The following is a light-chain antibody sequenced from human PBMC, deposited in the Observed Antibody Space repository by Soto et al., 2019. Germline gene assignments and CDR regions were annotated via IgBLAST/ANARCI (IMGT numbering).Light chain of an antibody. CDR3: GTWDGSLSAEV. V-gene: IGLV1-51*01. CDR2: DNN. Sequence: QSVLTQPPSVSAAPGQKVTISCSGSSSNIGNNYVSWYQQLPGTAPKLLIYDNNKRPSGIPDRFSGSKSGTSATLGITGLQTGDEADYYCGTWDGSLSAEVFGGGTQLTVL. CDR1: SSNIGNNY. J-gene: IGLJ2*01.